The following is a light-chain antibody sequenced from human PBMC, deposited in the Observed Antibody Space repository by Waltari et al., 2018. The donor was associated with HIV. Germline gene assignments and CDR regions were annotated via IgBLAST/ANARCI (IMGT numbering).Light chain of an antibody. Sequence: QSVMTQPPSVSAAPGQKVTISCSGGISNVGENYVSWYQQVPGEAPNLRMYEKNNRPSWIPDRFSGSKSGTSATLDITGLQTGDEADYYCGTWDSSLSAYVFGTGTKVPVL. J-gene: IGLJ1*01. CDR3: GTWDSSLSAYV. CDR1: ISNVGENY. V-gene: IGLV1-51*02. CDR2: EKN.